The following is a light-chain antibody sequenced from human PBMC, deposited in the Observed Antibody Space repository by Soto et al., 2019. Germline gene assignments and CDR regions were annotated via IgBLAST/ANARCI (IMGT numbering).Light chain of an antibody. CDR2: GNS. CDR1: SSNIGAGYD. CDR3: QSFDSSLSGWRV. Sequence: QLVLTQPPSVSGAPGQRVTISCTGISSNIGAGYDVHWYQQLPGTAPKLLIYGNSNRPSGVPDRFSGSKSGTSASLAITGLQAEDEADYYCQSFDSSLSGWRVFGGGTKLTVL. V-gene: IGLV1-40*01. J-gene: IGLJ3*02.